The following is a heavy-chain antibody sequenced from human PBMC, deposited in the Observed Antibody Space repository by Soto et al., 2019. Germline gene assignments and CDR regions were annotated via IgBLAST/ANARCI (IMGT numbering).Heavy chain of an antibody. CDR1: GFTFDDYA. Sequence: GGSLRLSCAASGFTFDDYAMHWVRQAPGKGLEWVSGISWNSGSIGYADSVKGRFTISRDNAKNSLYLQMNSLRAEDTALYYCAKGPYYYDSSGYYAFDIWGQGTMVTVSS. D-gene: IGHD3-22*01. V-gene: IGHV3-9*01. CDR2: ISWNSGSI. J-gene: IGHJ3*02. CDR3: AKGPYYYDSSGYYAFDI.